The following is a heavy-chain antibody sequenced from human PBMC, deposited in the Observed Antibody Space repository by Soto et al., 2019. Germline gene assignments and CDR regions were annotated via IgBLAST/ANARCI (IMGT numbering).Heavy chain of an antibody. Sequence: GASVKVSCKASGGTFSNYAISWVRQAPGQGLEWMGGIIPIFGTANYAQKFQGRVTITADESTSTAYMELSSLRSEDTAVYYCARVLNTDTIFPYYGMNVWGQGTTVTVSS. J-gene: IGHJ6*02. CDR3: ARVLNTDTIFPYYGMNV. D-gene: IGHD3-9*01. V-gene: IGHV1-69*13. CDR1: GGTFSNYA. CDR2: IIPIFGTA.